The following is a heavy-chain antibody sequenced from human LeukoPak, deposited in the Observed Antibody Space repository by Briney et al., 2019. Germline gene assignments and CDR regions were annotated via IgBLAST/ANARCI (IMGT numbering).Heavy chain of an antibody. D-gene: IGHD5-24*01. CDR1: GFTVSANY. V-gene: IGHV3-66*01. J-gene: IGHJ4*02. CDR3: ARTHLRRDGYHKFLDY. Sequence: GGSLRLSCAASGFTVSANYMTWVRQAPEKGLEWVSVIYSSGSTYYADSVKGRFTISRDNSKNTLYLQMNSLRADDTAVYYCARTHLRRDGYHKFLDYWGQGTLVTVSS. CDR2: IYSSGST.